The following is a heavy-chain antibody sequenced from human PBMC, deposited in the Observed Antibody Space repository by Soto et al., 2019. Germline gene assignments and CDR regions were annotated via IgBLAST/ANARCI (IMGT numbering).Heavy chain of an antibody. J-gene: IGHJ4*02. CDR2: IYSDGTT. CDR1: AFTVSSFY. D-gene: IGHD6-19*01. V-gene: IGHV3-53*01. Sequence: EVQLVESGGDLIQPGGSLRLSCAASAFTVSSFYMTWVRQPPGKGREWVSVIYSDGTTYYADSVEGRFTLSRDNSKNTLYLQMNSLRAEDTALYYCARATGGSGWAWVDYWGQGTLVTVSS. CDR3: ARATGGSGWAWVDY.